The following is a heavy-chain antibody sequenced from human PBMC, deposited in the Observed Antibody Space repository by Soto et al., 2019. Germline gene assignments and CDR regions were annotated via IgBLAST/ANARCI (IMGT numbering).Heavy chain of an antibody. J-gene: IGHJ5*02. D-gene: IGHD3-9*01. CDR2: INPSGGST. CDR3: ARSFYDILTAYHNWFDP. Sequence: ASVKVSCKASGYTFTSYYMHWVRQAPGQGLEWMGIINPSGGSTSYAQKFQGRVTMTRDTSTSTVYMELSSLRSEDTAVYYFARSFYDILTAYHNWFDPWGQGTLVTVSS. V-gene: IGHV1-46*01. CDR1: GYTFTSYY.